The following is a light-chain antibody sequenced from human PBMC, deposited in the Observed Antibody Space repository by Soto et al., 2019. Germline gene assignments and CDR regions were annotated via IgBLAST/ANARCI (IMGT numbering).Light chain of an antibody. Sequence: EIVLRQSPATLSLSHGERATLXXRASQSVSSSYLAWYQQKPGQTPRXLIYDASNRASGIPGRFSGSGSGTDFTLTISSLEPEDFAVYYCQQRSNWLTFGEGTKVDIK. J-gene: IGKJ4*01. CDR2: DAS. CDR1: QSVSSSY. V-gene: IGKV3D-20*02. CDR3: QQRSNWLT.